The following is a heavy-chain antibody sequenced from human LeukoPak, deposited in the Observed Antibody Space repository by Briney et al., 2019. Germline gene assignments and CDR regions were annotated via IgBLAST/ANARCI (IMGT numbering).Heavy chain of an antibody. CDR3: ARTYYDILTGYNPYFDY. CDR1: GFTFSSYE. J-gene: IGHJ4*02. Sequence: GGSLRLSCAASGFTFSSYEMNWVRQAPGKGLEWVSYISSSGNTIYYADSVKGRFTISRDNAKNFLYLQMNSLRAEDTAVYYCARTYYDILTGYNPYFDYWGQGILVTVSS. D-gene: IGHD3-9*01. CDR2: ISSSGNTI. V-gene: IGHV3-48*03.